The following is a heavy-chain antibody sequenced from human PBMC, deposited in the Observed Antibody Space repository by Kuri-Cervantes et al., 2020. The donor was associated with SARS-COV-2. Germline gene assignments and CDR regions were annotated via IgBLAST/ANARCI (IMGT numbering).Heavy chain of an antibody. V-gene: IGHV1-18*01. CDR2: ISAYNGNT. D-gene: IGHD6-13*01. J-gene: IGHJ6*03. CDR3: ARERGSWYVPLRTYYYYYMDV. CDR1: GYTFTSYG. Sequence: ASVKVSCKASGYTFTSYGIGWVRQALGQGLEWMGWISAYNGNTNYAQKLQGRVTMTTDTSTSTAYMELRSLRSNDTAVYYCARERGSWYVPLRTYYYYYMDVWGKGTTVTVSS.